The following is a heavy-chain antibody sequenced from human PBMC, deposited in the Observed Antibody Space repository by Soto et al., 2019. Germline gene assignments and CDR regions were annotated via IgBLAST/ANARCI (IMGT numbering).Heavy chain of an antibody. CDR3: AHIARVYHDCRGYLLDY. D-gene: IGHD3-22*01. CDR2: IYWDDYQ. CDR1: GFSLTTSGVG. V-gene: IGHV2-5*02. Sequence: QITLKESGPTLVKPTQTLTLTCTFSGFSLTTSGVGVGWIRQPPGKALEWLAFIYWDDYQRYSASLKSRLTITKDTYKNPVVLTMTDMDPVDTATYCCAHIARVYHDCRGYLLDYWGQGTLVTVSS. J-gene: IGHJ4*02.